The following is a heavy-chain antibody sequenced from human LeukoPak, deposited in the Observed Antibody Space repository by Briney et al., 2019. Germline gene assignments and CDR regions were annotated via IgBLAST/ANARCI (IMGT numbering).Heavy chain of an antibody. CDR1: GFTFSTYT. V-gene: IGHV3-21*01. CDR2: ITGSSNKI. Sequence: GGSLRLPCAASGFTFSTYTMNWVRQAPGKGLEWLSSITGSSNKIYYADSLKGRFTTSRDNAKNSLYLQMNSLRAEDTAVYYCTRDFTPTHYYYYYYGMDVWGQGTTVTVSS. CDR3: TRDFTPTHYYYYYYGMDV. J-gene: IGHJ6*02.